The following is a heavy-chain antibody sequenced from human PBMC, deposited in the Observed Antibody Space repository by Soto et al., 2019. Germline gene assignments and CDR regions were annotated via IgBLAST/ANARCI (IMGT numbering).Heavy chain of an antibody. V-gene: IGHV3-23*01. CDR3: AKDLLVDYGDYVIGWFDP. J-gene: IGHJ5*02. Sequence: HPGGSLRLSCAASGFTFSSYAMSWVRQAPGKGLEWVSAISGSGGSTYYADSVKGRFTISRDNSKNTLYLQMNSLRAEDTAVYYCAKDLLVDYGDYVIGWFDPWGQGTLVTVSS. D-gene: IGHD4-17*01. CDR2: ISGSGGST. CDR1: GFTFSSYA.